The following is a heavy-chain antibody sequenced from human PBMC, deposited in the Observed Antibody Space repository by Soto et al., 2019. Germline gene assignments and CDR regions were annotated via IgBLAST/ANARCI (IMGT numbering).Heavy chain of an antibody. V-gene: IGHV1-69*06. CDR1: GGSLSTNP. J-gene: IGHJ4*02. CDR3: ARRDSGGFYRFFDS. Sequence: ASVKVSCKASGGSLSTNPISWVRQAPGQGLEWMGGTGSGTGPGNHAQKFQGRLTVTADKSTSTVYMELTNLSSEDTTVYYCARRDSGGFYRFFDSWGQGTLVTVSS. D-gene: IGHD2-15*01. CDR2: TGSGTGPG.